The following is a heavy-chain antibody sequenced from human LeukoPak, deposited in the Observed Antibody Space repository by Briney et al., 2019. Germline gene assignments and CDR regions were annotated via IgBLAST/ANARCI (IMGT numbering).Heavy chain of an antibody. CDR2: ISYDGSNK. J-gene: IGHJ4*02. D-gene: IGHD5-12*01. Sequence: PGGSLRLSCAASGFTFSSYAMHWVRQAPGKGLEWVAVISYDGSNKYYADSVKGRSTISRDNSKNTLFLQMNSLRPEDTAVYYCAREATDFDYWGQGTLVTVSS. CDR3: AREATDFDY. CDR1: GFTFSSYA. V-gene: IGHV3-30-3*01.